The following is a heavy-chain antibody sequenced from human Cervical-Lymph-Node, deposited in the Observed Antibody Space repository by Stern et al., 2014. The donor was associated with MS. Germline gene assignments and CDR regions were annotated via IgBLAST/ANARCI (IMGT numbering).Heavy chain of an antibody. CDR3: ARPHYYDSSGYYPLGY. V-gene: IGHV5-51*01. CDR2: IYPGDSDT. Sequence: MQLVQSGAEVKKPGESLKISCKGSGYSFTSYWIGWVRQMPGKGLEWMGIIYPGDSDTRYSPSFQGQVTISADKSISTAYLQWSSLKASDTAMYYCARPHYYDSSGYYPLGYWGQGTLVTVSS. D-gene: IGHD3-22*01. CDR1: GYSFTSYW. J-gene: IGHJ4*02.